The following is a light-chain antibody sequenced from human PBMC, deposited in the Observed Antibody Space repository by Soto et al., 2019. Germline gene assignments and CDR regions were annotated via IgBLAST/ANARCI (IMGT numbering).Light chain of an antibody. J-gene: IGKJ1*01. Sequence: DIQMTQFPSTLSASVGDSVTITCRASQSISSWLAWYQQKPGKAPNLLIYRASRLESGVPSRFSGSGSGTEFTLTISNLQPDDFATYYCQQYNSFWTFGQGTTVEIK. V-gene: IGKV1-5*03. CDR1: QSISSW. CDR3: QQYNSFWT. CDR2: RAS.